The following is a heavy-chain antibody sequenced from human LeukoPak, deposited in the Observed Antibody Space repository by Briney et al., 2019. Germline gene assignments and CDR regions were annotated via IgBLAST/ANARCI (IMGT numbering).Heavy chain of an antibody. D-gene: IGHD4-23*01. CDR1: GYTFTGYY. V-gene: IGHV1-2*02. J-gene: IGHJ5*02. CDR3: ARAFPPRWSSRGFDP. CDR2: INPNSGGT. Sequence: ASVNVSCKASGYTFTGYYMHWVRQAPGQGLEWMGWINPNSGGTNYAQKFQGRVTMTRDTSISTAYMELSRLRSDDTAVYYCARAFPPRWSSRGFDPWGQGTLVTVSS.